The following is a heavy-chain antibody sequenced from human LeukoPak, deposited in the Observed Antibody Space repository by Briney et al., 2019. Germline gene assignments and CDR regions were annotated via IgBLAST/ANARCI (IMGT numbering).Heavy chain of an antibody. D-gene: IGHD3-10*01. V-gene: IGHV1-69*05. CDR1: GYTFTGYY. J-gene: IGHJ4*02. CDR3: ARLEIPPGGSEVDY. Sequence: GASVKVSCKASGYTFTGYYMHWVRQAPGQGLEWMGGIIPIFGTANYAQKFQGRVTITTDESTSTAYMELSSLRSEDTAVYYCARLEIPPGGSEVDYWGQGTLVTVSS. CDR2: IIPIFGTA.